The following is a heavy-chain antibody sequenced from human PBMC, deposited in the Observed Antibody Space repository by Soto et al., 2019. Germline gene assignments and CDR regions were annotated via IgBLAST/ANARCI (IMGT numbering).Heavy chain of an antibody. Sequence: QVQLVQSGAEMKKPGSSMKVSCKASGGTFSSDGINWVGQAPGQGLEWMGGIIPIFGTPNYAQKFRGRITITADGSLSTAYMELSGLRSDDTAVYFCSRQHCSGGSCYSGRYYFDYWGQGTLVTVSS. CDR1: GGTFSSDG. J-gene: IGHJ4*02. V-gene: IGHV1-69*01. CDR3: SRQHCSGGSCYSGRYYFDY. D-gene: IGHD2-15*01. CDR2: IIPIFGTP.